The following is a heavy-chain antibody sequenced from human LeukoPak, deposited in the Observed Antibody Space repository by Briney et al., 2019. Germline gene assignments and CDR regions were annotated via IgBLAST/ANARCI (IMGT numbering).Heavy chain of an antibody. CDR3: ARRVVSTLIRGRRDDYFDY. CDR2: IYPGDSDT. J-gene: IGHJ4*02. V-gene: IGHV5-51*01. CDR1: GYSFSSYW. Sequence: GESLQISCKGSGYSFSSYWIGWVRQMPGKGLEWMGMIYPGDSDTRYSPSFQGQVTISADKSISTAYLQWSSLKASDTAMYYCARRVVSTLIRGRRDDYFDYWGQGTLVTVSS. D-gene: IGHD3-10*01.